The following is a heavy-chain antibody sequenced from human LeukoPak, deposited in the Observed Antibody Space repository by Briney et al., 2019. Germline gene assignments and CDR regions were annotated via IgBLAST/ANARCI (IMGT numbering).Heavy chain of an antibody. CDR1: GYTFTSYD. J-gene: IGHJ4*02. Sequence: SVKVSCKASGYTFTSYDINWVRQAPGQGLEWMGRIIPILNSANYAQKFQDRVTITADKSTTTTYMELTSLTSEDTAVYYCARDVSYYYDNSGSPYWGQGTLVTVSS. D-gene: IGHD3-22*01. V-gene: IGHV1-69*04. CDR3: ARDVSYYYDNSGSPY. CDR2: IIPILNSA.